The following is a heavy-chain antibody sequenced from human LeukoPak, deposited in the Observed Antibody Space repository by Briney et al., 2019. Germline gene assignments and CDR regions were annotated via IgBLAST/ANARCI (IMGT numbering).Heavy chain of an antibody. J-gene: IGHJ4*02. D-gene: IGHD3-10*01. V-gene: IGHV3-48*01. CDR3: ARGGSSRDFEY. Sequence: PGGSLRLSCAASGNYWMHWVRQAPGKGLEWVSSISISSGATYYADSVKGRFTISRDKGKNSLYLQMNGLRAEDTAVYYCARGGSSRDFEYWGQGTLVTVSS. CDR1: GNYW. CDR2: ISISSGAT.